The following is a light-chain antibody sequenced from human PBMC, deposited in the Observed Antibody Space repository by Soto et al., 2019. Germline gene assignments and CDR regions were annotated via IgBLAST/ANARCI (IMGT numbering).Light chain of an antibody. CDR2: KAS. CDR1: QSISSW. Sequence: DIQLTQSPSTLSASVGDRVTITCRASQSISSWLAWYQQKPGKAPKLLIYKASTLESGVPSRFSGSGSGTEFTLTISSLQTGDLATYYCQQYNSYSWTFGQGTKVEIK. CDR3: QQYNSYSWT. J-gene: IGKJ1*01. V-gene: IGKV1-5*03.